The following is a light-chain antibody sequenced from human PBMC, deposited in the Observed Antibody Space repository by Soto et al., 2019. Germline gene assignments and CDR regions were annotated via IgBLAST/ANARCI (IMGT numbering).Light chain of an antibody. CDR2: DAS. CDR3: QHYNSYSEA. J-gene: IGKJ1*01. CDR1: QTISSW. V-gene: IGKV1-5*01. Sequence: DIQITQSPSTLSASVGDRVTITCRASQTISSWLAWYQQTKGKAPKILIYDASSLESGVPSRLRGSGSGTEFTLTLSRLQPDDFETYYCQHYNSYSEAFGQGTKVDIK.